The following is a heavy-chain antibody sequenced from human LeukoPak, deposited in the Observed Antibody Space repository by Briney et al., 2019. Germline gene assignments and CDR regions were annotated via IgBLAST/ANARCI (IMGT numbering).Heavy chain of an antibody. J-gene: IGHJ4*02. CDR2: IYYSGST. CDR3: ARHVEYSSSSEANFDY. D-gene: IGHD6-6*01. V-gene: IGHV4-59*08. CDR1: GASIRSYY. Sequence: NPSETLSLTCTVSGASIRSYYWSWIRQPPGKGLEWIGYIYYSGSTNYNPSLKSRVTISVDTSKNQFSLKLSSVTAADTAVYYCARHVEYSSSSEANFDYWGQGTLVTVSS.